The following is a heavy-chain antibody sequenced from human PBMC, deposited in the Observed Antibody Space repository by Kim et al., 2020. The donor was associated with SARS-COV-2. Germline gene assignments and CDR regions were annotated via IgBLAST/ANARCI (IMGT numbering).Heavy chain of an antibody. Sequence: SETLSLTCAVSGGSIRNISCWSCVRQPPGKGLEWIGEIHHSGNTNYNPTLKSRVTLSVDKSKNQFSLRLSSVTAADTAVYYCTRLLTDNGNYFRFASWGQGTLVTVSS. CDR3: TRLLTDNGNYFRFAS. J-gene: IGHJ5*02. D-gene: IGHD1-26*01. CDR1: GGSIRNISC. V-gene: IGHV4-4*02. CDR2: IHHSGNT.